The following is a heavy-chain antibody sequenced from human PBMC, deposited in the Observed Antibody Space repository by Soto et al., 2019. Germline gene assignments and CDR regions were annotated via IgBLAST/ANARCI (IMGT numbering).Heavy chain of an antibody. CDR2: INHVGGT. D-gene: IGHD3-16*01. CDR1: GGFLSESY. CDR3: VRIRYQLPSSVLWLDP. V-gene: IGHV4-34*01. Sequence: PETLSLTCAAYGGFLSESYWTWIRQPPGKGLEWIGEINHVGGTNYNPSLKSRVTMSVDTSQNQFSLRLISVTAADTAMYFCVRIRYQLPSSVLWLDPWGQGTPVTVSS. J-gene: IGHJ5*02.